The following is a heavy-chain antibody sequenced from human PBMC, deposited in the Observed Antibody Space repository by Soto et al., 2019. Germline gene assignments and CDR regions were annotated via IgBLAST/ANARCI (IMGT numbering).Heavy chain of an antibody. Sequence: GGSLRLSCAASGFTFSSYSMNWVRQAPGKGLEWVSYISSSSSTIYYADSVKGRFTISRDNAKNSLYLQMNSLRAEDTAVYYCARPGLRFLEWLPTGGDYWGQGTLVTVSS. D-gene: IGHD3-3*01. CDR3: ARPGLRFLEWLPTGGDY. V-gene: IGHV3-48*01. CDR2: ISSSSSTI. CDR1: GFTFSSYS. J-gene: IGHJ4*02.